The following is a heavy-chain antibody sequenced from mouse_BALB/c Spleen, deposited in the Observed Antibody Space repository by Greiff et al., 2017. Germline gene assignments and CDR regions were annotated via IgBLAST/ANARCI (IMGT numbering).Heavy chain of an antibody. Sequence: EVMLVESGGGLVKPGGSLKLSCAASGFTFSSYAMSWVRQSPEKRLEWVAEISSGGSYTYYPDTVTGRFTISRDNAKNTLYLEMSSLRSEDTAMYYCARGPHLGAMDYWGQGTSVTVSS. CDR2: ISSGGSYT. CDR3: ARGPHLGAMDY. J-gene: IGHJ4*01. V-gene: IGHV5-9-4*01. CDR1: GFTFSSYA.